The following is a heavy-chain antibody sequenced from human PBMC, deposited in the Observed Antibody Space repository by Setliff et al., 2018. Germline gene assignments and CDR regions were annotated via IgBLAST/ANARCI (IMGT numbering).Heavy chain of an antibody. CDR1: GASISSDAYY. D-gene: IGHD3-10*01. V-gene: IGHV4-31*03. J-gene: IGHJ2*01. CDR3: CARSRTTALKGGVFAV. CDR2: IYYSGST. Sequence: SETLSLTCIVSGASISSDAYYWSWIRQHPGKGLEWIGYIYYSGSTYYNPYXXXRXTXXXXXXXXXXXXXXXXXXAADTAVYYCARSRTTALKGGVFAVWGRGTLVTVSS.